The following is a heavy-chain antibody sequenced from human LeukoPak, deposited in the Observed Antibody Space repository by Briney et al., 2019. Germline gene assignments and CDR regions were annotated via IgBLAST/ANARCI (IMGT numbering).Heavy chain of an antibody. CDR3: ARDGGGAAMVRGVIQYYYYYGMDV. V-gene: IGHV3-30*04. D-gene: IGHD3-10*01. CDR2: ISYDGSNK. J-gene: IGHJ6*04. CDR1: GFTFSSYA. Sequence: GGSLRLSCAAPGFTFSSYAMHWVRQAPGKGLEWEAVISYDGSNKYYADSVKGRFTISRDNSKNTLYLHMNRLRAEDPAVYYCARDGGGAAMVRGVIQYYYYYGMDVWGKGTTVTVSS.